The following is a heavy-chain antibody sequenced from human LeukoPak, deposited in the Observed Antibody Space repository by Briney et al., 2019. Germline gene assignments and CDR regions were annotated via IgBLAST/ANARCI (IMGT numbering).Heavy chain of an antibody. CDR1: VYTLTSYG. V-gene: IGHV1-3*02. CDR3: ARSTCSGGSCYFVY. D-gene: IGHD2-15*01. J-gene: IGHJ4*02. Sequence: ASVKVSFKASVYTLTSYGLHWVRQAPGQRLEWMGWSNAGSGKTKYSQEFQGRVTISIDTSANTAYVELSSLRSEDMAVYYCARSTCSGGSCYFVYWGQGTLVSVSS. CDR2: SNAGSGKT.